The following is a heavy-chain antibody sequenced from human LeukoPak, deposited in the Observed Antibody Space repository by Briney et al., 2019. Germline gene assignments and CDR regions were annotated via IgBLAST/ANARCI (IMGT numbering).Heavy chain of an antibody. Sequence: GGSLRLSCAASGFFFSNYAMSWVRQAPGKGLEWVSTLSGSGSDIYYADSVKGRFTVSRDNSKNTLYLQMNSLRAEDTAVYYCARADRGDYYDSSGYYGFDYWGQGTLVTVSS. CDR2: LSGSGSDI. J-gene: IGHJ4*02. CDR1: GFFFSNYA. V-gene: IGHV3-23*01. CDR3: ARADRGDYYDSSGYYGFDY. D-gene: IGHD3-22*01.